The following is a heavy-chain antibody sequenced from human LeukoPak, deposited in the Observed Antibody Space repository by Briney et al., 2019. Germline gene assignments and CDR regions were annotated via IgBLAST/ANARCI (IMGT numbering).Heavy chain of an antibody. Sequence: GGSLRLSCAASGFTFDDYGMSWVRQAPGKGLEWVSGINWNGGSTGYADSVKGRFTISRDNAKNSLYLQMNSLRAEGMALYYCAKAGKVGYYYYYMDVWGKGTTVTVSS. CDR2: INWNGGST. J-gene: IGHJ6*03. CDR1: GFTFDDYG. D-gene: IGHD1-26*01. CDR3: AKAGKVGYYYYYMDV. V-gene: IGHV3-20*04.